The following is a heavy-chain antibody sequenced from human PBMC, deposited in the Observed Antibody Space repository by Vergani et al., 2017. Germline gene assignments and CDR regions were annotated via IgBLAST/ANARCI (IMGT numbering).Heavy chain of an antibody. V-gene: IGHV3-74*02. CDR2: IKSDGSIT. CDR3: VRARCSGPCFMSNWFDS. J-gene: IGHJ5*01. D-gene: IGHD5-12*01. CDR1: GFSFSGYW. Sequence: VQLVESGGGVVQPGRSLRLSCEGSGFSFSGYWMHWVRQSPEKGLVWVSRIKSDGSITNYADSVKGRFTIYRDNAKNTLYLEMNSLRGDDTAIYYCVRARCSGPCFMSNWFDSWGQGALVTVSS.